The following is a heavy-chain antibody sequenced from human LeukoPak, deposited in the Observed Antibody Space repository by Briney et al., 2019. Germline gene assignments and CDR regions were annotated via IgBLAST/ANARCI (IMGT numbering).Heavy chain of an antibody. CDR1: GGSISGSSYY. Sequence: SETLSLTCTVSGGSISGSSYYWGWIRQPPGKGLEWIGSIYYSGSTYYNPSLKSRVTISVDTSKNQFSLKLSSVTAADTAVYYCAKDWASPVVVPAAILGPIYGMDVWGQGTTVTVSS. J-gene: IGHJ6*02. V-gene: IGHV4-39*07. CDR3: AKDWASPVVVPAAILGPIYGMDV. CDR2: IYYSGST. D-gene: IGHD2-2*01.